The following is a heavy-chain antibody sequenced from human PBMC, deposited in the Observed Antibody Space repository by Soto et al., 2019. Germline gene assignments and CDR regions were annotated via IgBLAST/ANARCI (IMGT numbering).Heavy chain of an antibody. V-gene: IGHV4-34*01. CDR3: ARESHDIFTGHRWVWYCEL. D-gene: IGHD3-9*01. CDR1: GWSFSGYY. CDR2: TNHGGSI. J-gene: IGHJ2*01. Sequence: QVQLQQWGAGPLRPVETLSPTCGVSGWSFSGYYWAWIHPSPGRGLEWIGETNHGGSINYHPSLKSRGSISVHTAKKHYSLNLRSVTAADTAVDYCARESHDIFTGHRWVWYCELWGRGTLVTVSS.